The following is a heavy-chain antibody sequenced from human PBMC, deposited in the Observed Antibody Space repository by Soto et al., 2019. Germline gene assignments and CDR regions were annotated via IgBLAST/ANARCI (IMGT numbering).Heavy chain of an antibody. D-gene: IGHD2-15*01. Sequence: ASVKVYCKAYGYTFTKYGITWVRQAPGQGLEWMGWISVDSGNTNYAPRLQGRITMTTDTSTSTAYMELRSLRADDSAVYYCATLANCSCCRCYGYFFLYRAQGTLVTVSS. J-gene: IGHJ4*02. CDR3: ATLANCSCCRCYGYFFLY. V-gene: IGHV1-18*01. CDR1: GYTFTKYG. CDR2: ISVDSGNT.